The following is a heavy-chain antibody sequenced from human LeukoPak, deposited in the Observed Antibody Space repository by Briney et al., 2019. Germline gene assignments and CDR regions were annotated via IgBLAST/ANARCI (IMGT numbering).Heavy chain of an antibody. Sequence: SGGSLRLSCAASGLTFSSYAMSGVRQAPGKGLEWVSAISGSSGHTYYADSVKGRFTISRDNSKNTLYLQMNSLRAEDTAVYYCAKVGFSEMEWLLYSDHWGQGTLVTVSS. CDR3: AKVGFSEMEWLLYSDH. CDR1: GLTFSSYA. CDR2: ISGSSGHT. D-gene: IGHD3-3*01. V-gene: IGHV3-23*01. J-gene: IGHJ4*02.